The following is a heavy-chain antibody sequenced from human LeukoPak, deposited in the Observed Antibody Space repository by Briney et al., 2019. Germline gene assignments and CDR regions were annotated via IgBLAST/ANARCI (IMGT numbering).Heavy chain of an antibody. J-gene: IGHJ3*02. V-gene: IGHV1-3*03. Sequence: ASVKVSCKASGYTFTGYYMHWVRQAPGQRLEWMGWINAGNGNTKYSQEFQGRVTITRDTSASTAYMELSSLRSEDMAVYYCARETLRYSYGYDAFDIWGQGTMVTVSS. CDR3: ARETLRYSYGYDAFDI. CDR2: INAGNGNT. CDR1: GYTFTGYY. D-gene: IGHD5-18*01.